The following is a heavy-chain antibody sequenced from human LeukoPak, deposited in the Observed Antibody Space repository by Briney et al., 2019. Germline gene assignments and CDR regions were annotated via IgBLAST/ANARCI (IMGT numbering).Heavy chain of an antibody. CDR3: ATDLRYYSGGSCYRDY. CDR2: FDPEDGET. J-gene: IGHJ4*02. Sequence: ASVKVSCKVSGYTLTELSMHWVRQAPGKGLEWMGGFDPEDGETIYAQKFQGRVTMTEDTSTDTAYMELSSLRSEGTAVYYCATDLRYYSGGSCYRDYWGQGTLVTVSS. D-gene: IGHD2-15*01. V-gene: IGHV1-24*01. CDR1: GYTLTELS.